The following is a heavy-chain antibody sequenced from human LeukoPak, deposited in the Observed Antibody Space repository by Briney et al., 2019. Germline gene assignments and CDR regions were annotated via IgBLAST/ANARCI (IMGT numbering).Heavy chain of an antibody. CDR2: IYFTGST. V-gene: IGHV4-39*01. CDR3: GRPNPDSSGYYGSFDP. CDR1: GDSISSTSHY. D-gene: IGHD3-22*01. Sequence: SETLSLTCTVSGDSISSTSHYWDWIRQPPGKGLEWIGNIYFTGSTYYCPSLKSRVTISVDTSKNQFSLKLNSVTAADTAVYYCGRPNPDSSGYYGSFDPWGQGILVTVSS. J-gene: IGHJ5*02.